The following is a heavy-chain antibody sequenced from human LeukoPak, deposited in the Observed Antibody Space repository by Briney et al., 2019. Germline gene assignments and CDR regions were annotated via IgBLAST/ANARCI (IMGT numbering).Heavy chain of an antibody. D-gene: IGHD5-24*01. CDR1: GYTFTSYD. V-gene: IGHV1-8*03. CDR2: MNPNSGNT. CDR3: ARHAAGDGYNFYY. Sequence: RASVKVSCKASGYTFTSYDINWVRQATGQGLEWMGWMNPNSGNTGYAQKFQGRVTITRNTSISTAHMELSSLRSDDTAVYYCARHAAGDGYNFYYWGQGTLVTVSS. J-gene: IGHJ4*02.